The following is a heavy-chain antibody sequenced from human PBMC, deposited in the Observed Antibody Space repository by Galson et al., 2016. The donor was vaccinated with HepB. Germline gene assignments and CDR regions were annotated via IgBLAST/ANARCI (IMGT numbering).Heavy chain of an antibody. D-gene: IGHD6-19*01. CDR1: GFSLNTTGMC. Sequence: PALVKPTQTLTLTCTFSGFSLNTTGMCVAWIRQPPGKALEWFARIDWDDDKYYRTSLKPRLTISKDTSKNQVVLTMTNMDSVDTGTYYCARLVAEAGLFNYYGLDGWGPGTAVTVSS. CDR2: IDWDDDK. CDR3: ARLVAEAGLFNYYGLDG. V-gene: IGHV2-70*11. J-gene: IGHJ6*02.